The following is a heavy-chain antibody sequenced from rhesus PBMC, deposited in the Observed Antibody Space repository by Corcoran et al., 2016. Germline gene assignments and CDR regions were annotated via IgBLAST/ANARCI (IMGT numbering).Heavy chain of an antibody. CDR1: GYSISSGYY. D-gene: IGHD2-21*01. CDR2: IGGSSGTT. V-gene: IGHV4-99*02. Sequence: QVQLQESGPGLVKPSETLSLTCVVSGYSISSGYYWGWIRQPPGKGLEWIGYIGGSSGTTYYNPSLKSRVTISKDTSKNQFSLKLSSVTAADTAVYYCARGGEYCTGSGCYSVWYFDLWGPGTPITISS. CDR3: ARGGEYCTGSGCYSVWYFDL. J-gene: IGHJ2*01.